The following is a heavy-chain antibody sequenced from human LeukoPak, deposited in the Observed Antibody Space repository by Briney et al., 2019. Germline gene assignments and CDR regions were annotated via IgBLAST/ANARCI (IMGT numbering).Heavy chain of an antibody. J-gene: IGHJ6*03. CDR1: GFTLSDYY. V-gene: IGHV3-11*01. D-gene: IGHD3-10*01. Sequence: GGSLRLSCAASGFTLSDYYLSWIRQPPGKGLEWVSYISSSGSNIYYADSVKGRFTISRDNAKNSLYLQMNSLRAEDTAVYCCARVVTRFVVNYYYYYMDVWGKGTTVTVSS. CDR2: ISSSGSNI. CDR3: ARVVTRFVVNYYYYYMDV.